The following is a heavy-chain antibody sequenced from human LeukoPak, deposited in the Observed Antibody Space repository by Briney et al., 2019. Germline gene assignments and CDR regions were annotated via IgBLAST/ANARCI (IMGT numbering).Heavy chain of an antibody. CDR1: AGSISNGDYY. J-gene: IGHJ4*01. D-gene: IGHD6-25*01. CDR3: ARQLPTAAADTRGYFDY. CDR2: IFYGEST. V-gene: IGHV4-39*01. Sequence: SETLSLTCSVSAGSISNGDYYWGWLRQAPGKGLEWIGCIFYGESTHYNPSLKSRATISVDTSKNQFSLKLTSVTAADAAIYYCARQLPTAAADTRGYFDYWGQGTVVTVSS.